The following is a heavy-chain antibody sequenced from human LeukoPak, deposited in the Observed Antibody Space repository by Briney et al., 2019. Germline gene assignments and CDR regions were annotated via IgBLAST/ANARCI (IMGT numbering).Heavy chain of an antibody. V-gene: IGHV3-21*01. CDR1: GFTFSSYS. J-gene: IGHJ4*02. CDR3: AREPGIATAGMKAIDY. Sequence: GGSLRLSCAASGFTFSSYSMNWVRRAPGKGLEWVSSISSSGSYIYYADSVKGRFTISRDNAENSLYLQMNSLRGEDTAVYYCAREPGIATAGMKAIDYWGQGTLVTVSS. D-gene: IGHD6-13*01. CDR2: ISSSGSYI.